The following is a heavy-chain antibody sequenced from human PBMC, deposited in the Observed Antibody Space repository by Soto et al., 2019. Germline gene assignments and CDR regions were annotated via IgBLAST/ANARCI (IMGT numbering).Heavy chain of an antibody. CDR3: AKDRRLRGLLGRYYYYYGMDV. CDR2: ISYDGSNK. D-gene: IGHD6-25*01. Sequence: GGSLRLSCAASGFTFSSYGMHWVRQAPGKGLEWVAVISYDGSNKYYADSVKGRFTISRDNSKNTLYLQMNSLRAEDTAVYYCAKDRRLRGLLGRYYYYYGMDVWGQGTTVTVSS. J-gene: IGHJ6*02. V-gene: IGHV3-30*18. CDR1: GFTFSSYG.